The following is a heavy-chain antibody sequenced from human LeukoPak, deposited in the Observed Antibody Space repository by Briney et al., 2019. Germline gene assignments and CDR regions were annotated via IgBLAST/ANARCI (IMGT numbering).Heavy chain of an antibody. Sequence: SVKVSCKASGGTFSSYAISWVRQAPGQGLEWMGRIIPILGIANYAQKFQGRVTITADKSTSTAYMELSSLRSEDMAVYYCARDGRDSSGYYLGFDYWGQGTLVTVSS. CDR2: IIPILGIA. CDR3: ARDGRDSSGYYLGFDY. D-gene: IGHD3-22*01. J-gene: IGHJ4*02. CDR1: GGTFSSYA. V-gene: IGHV1-69*04.